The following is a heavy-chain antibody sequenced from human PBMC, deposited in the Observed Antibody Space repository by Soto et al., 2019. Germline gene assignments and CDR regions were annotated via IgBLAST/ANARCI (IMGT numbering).Heavy chain of an antibody. CDR2: IWYDGSNK. Sequence: QVQLVESGGGVVQPGRSLRLSCAASGFTFSSYGMHWVRQAPGKGLEWVAVIWYDGSNKDYADSVKGRFTISRDNSNNTLYLQMNSLRAEDTAVYYCPRLNKDGDLYFDYWGQGTLVPVSS. D-gene: IGHD4-17*01. CDR1: GFTFSSYG. V-gene: IGHV3-33*01. CDR3: PRLNKDGDLYFDY. J-gene: IGHJ4*02.